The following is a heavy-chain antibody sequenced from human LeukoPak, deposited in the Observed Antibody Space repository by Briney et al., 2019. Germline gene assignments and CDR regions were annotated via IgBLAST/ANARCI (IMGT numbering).Heavy chain of an antibody. CDR2: INPSESVK. CDR3: AREGPRGNSQFDY. CDR1: GFTFNTYW. Sequence: GGSLRLSCTASGFTFNTYWMNWARQAPGKGLEWVASINPSESVKYYVNSVKGRFTISRDNSKDTLFLQMNSLRAEDTAVYYCAREGPRGNSQFDYWGQGTLVTVSS. D-gene: IGHD2/OR15-2a*01. V-gene: IGHV3-7*01. J-gene: IGHJ4*02.